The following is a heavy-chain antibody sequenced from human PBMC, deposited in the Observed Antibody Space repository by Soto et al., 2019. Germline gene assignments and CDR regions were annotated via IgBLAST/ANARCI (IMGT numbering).Heavy chain of an antibody. CDR2: ISYDGSNK. V-gene: IGHV3-30*18. CDR1: GFTFSSYG. D-gene: IGHD4-17*01. Sequence: GGSLRLSCAAXGFTFSSYGMHWVRQAPGKGLEWVAVISYDGSNKYYADSVKGRFTISRDNSKNTLYLQMNSLRAEDTAVYYCAKDRTVSYYYGMDVWGQGTTVTVSS. CDR3: AKDRTVSYYYGMDV. J-gene: IGHJ6*02.